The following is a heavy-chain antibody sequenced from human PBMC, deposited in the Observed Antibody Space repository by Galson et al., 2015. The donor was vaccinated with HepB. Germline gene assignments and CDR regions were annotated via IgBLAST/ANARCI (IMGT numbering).Heavy chain of an antibody. D-gene: IGHD3-16*01. J-gene: IGHJ6*02. Sequence: SLRLSCAASGFTFSSYDMHWVRQSTGRGLEWLSAIGIDGDAYYPGSMKGRFTISRENAKNFLYLQMNNLGAGDTAVYYCARGMGAKAHYGMDAWGQGTTVTVSS. CDR3: ARGMGAKAHYGMDA. V-gene: IGHV3-13*01. CDR1: GFTFSSYD. CDR2: IGIDGDA.